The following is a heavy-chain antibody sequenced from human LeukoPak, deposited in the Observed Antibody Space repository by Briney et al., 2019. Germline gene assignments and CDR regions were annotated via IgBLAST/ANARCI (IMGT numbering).Heavy chain of an antibody. CDR1: GFTFSSYA. V-gene: IGHV3-23*01. Sequence: GGSLRLSCAASGFTFSSYAMGWVRQAPGKGLEWVSGITGSGGSTYYADSVKGRFTISRDNSKNTLYLQMNSLRAEDSAVYYCAKDYGGYLFDYWGQGTLVTVSS. CDR2: ITGSGGST. J-gene: IGHJ4*02. D-gene: IGHD4-23*01. CDR3: AKDYGGYLFDY.